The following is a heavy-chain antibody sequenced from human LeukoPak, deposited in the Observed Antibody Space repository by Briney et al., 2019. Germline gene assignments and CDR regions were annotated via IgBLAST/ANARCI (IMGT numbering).Heavy chain of an antibody. J-gene: IGHJ4*02. CDR2: ISYDGSNK. V-gene: IGHV3-30-3*01. Sequence: PGGSLRLSCAASGFTFSSYAMHWVRQASGKGLEWVAVISYDGSNKYYADSVKGRFTISRDNSKNTLYLQMNSLRAEDTAVYYCARATRGKTTVTTFDYWGQGTLVTVSS. CDR1: GFTFSSYA. D-gene: IGHD4-17*01. CDR3: ARATRGKTTVTTFDY.